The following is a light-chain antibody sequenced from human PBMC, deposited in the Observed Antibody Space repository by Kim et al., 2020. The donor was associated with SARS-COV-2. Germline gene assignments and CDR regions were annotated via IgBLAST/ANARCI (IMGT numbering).Light chain of an antibody. J-gene: IGLJ2*01. CDR2: DVS. CDR1: SSDGGDYDY. Sequence: GQSITISCTGSSSDGGDYDYVSWYRPHPGTAPQSLIYDVSQRPSGLSARFSGSKSGNTASLTISGLRTEGEADYYCASYTTTKTLVFGGGTQLTVL. V-gene: IGLV2-14*03. CDR3: ASYTTTKTLV.